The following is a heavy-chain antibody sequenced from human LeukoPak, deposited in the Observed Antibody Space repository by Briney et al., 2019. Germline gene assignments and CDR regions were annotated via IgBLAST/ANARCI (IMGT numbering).Heavy chain of an antibody. CDR3: ARVWVESGYLDPNLPRKRYYYYYMDV. J-gene: IGHJ6*03. V-gene: IGHV1-2*06. CDR1: GYTFTGYY. Sequence: ASVKVSCKASGYTFTGYYMHWVRQAPGPGLEWMGRINPNSGGTNYAQKFQGRVTMTRDTSISTAYMELSRLRSDDTAVYYCARVWVESGYLDPNLPRKRYYYYYMDVWGKGTTVTVSS. CDR2: INPNSGGT. D-gene: IGHD5-12*01.